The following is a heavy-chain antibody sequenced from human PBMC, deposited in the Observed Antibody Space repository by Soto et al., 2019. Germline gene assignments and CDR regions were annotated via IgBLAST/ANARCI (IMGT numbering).Heavy chain of an antibody. CDR1: GFTVSSNY. CDR3: ARDRWIQLWLFPFDY. CDR2: ISSSSSYI. V-gene: IGHV3-21*01. D-gene: IGHD5-18*01. J-gene: IGHJ4*02. Sequence: PGGSLRLSCAASGFTVSSNYISWVRQAPGKGLEWVSSISSSSSYIYYADSVKGRFTISRDNAKNSLYLQMNSLRAEDTAVYYCARDRWIQLWLFPFDYWGQGTVVTVSS.